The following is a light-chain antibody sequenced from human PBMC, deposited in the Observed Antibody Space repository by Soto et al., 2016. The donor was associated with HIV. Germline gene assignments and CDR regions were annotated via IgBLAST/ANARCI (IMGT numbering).Light chain of an antibody. CDR2: DDS. Sequence: SYELTQPPSLSVAPRKTARITCGGNNVGSKSVQWYQQKPGQAPVLVVYDDSDRPSGIPERFSGSNSGNTATLTISRVEAGVEADYYCQVWDISTDLVVFGGGTKLTVL. J-gene: IGLJ2*01. CDR3: QVWDISTDLVV. CDR1: NVGSKS. V-gene: IGLV3-21*03.